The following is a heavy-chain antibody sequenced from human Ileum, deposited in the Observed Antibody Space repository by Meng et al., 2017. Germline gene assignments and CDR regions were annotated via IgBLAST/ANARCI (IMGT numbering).Heavy chain of an antibody. CDR3: AREGPLYDLLSGLIKGGRYFDY. J-gene: IGHJ4*02. CDR1: GFTFSSYG. D-gene: IGHD3-3*01. Sequence: GESLKISCVETGFTFSSYGMHWVRQAPGKGLEWVAGIWYDGSKRYYGDSVKGRFTVSGDSSKNTLYLQMNSLRVEDTAIYYCAREGPLYDLLSGLIKGGRYFDYWGQGTLVTVSS. V-gene: IGHV3-33*01. CDR2: IWYDGSKR.